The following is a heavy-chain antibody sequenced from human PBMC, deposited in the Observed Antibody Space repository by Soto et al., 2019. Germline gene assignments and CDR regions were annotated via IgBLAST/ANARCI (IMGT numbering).Heavy chain of an antibody. CDR3: ARTGGILTGFDY. J-gene: IGHJ4*02. Sequence: QLQLQESGPGLVKPSETRALTCTVSGGSISSRSYYWGWIRQPPGKGLEWIGSIYYSGRTYSNPSLKSRVILSVDTSKNHFSLKLSSVTAADTAVYYCARTGGILTGFDYWGQGTLVTVSS. D-gene: IGHD3-9*01. CDR2: IYYSGRT. V-gene: IGHV4-39*01. CDR1: GGSISSRSYY.